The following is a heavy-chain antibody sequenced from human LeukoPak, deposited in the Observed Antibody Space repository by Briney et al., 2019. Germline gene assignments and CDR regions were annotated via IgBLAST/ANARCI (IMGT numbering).Heavy chain of an antibody. J-gene: IGHJ6*03. D-gene: IGHD6-13*01. V-gene: IGHV3-30*02. CDR2: IRYDGSNK. Sequence: GGSLRLSCAASGFTFSSYGMHWVRQAPGKGLEWVAFIRYDGSNKYYADSVKGRFTISRDNAKNSLYLQMNSLRAEDTAVYYCAREYSSIGTGYYYMDVWGKGTTVTVSS. CDR1: GFTFSSYG. CDR3: AREYSSIGTGYYYMDV.